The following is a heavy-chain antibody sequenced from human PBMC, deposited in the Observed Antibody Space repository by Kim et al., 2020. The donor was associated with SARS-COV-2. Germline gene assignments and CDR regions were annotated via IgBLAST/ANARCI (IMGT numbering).Heavy chain of an antibody. CDR2: INTSGGRT. Sequence: ASVKVSCKASGYTFTSHYVVWLRQAPGQGLEWIALINTSGGRTTYAQKFQGRVTVTTDTSTSKVYMNLGSLRSEDTAVYYCARVLSLVVWDHWGQGTLVT. D-gene: IGHD2-15*01. CDR1: GYTFTSHY. J-gene: IGHJ4*02. V-gene: IGHV1-46*01. CDR3: ARVLSLVVWDH.